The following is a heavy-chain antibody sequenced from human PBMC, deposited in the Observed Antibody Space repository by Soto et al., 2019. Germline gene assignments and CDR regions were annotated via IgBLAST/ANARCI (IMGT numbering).Heavy chain of an antibody. CDR2: ISAYNGNT. CDR1: GYTFTSYG. Sequence: QVQLVQSGAEVKKPGASVKVSCKASGYTFTSYGISWVRQAPGQGLEWMGWISAYNGNTNYAQKLQGRVTMTTATSTSTDYMELRSLRSDDTAVYYCARDWDIVVPAAHYFDYWGQGTLVTVSS. D-gene: IGHD2-2*01. V-gene: IGHV1-18*01. J-gene: IGHJ4*02. CDR3: ARDWDIVVPAAHYFDY.